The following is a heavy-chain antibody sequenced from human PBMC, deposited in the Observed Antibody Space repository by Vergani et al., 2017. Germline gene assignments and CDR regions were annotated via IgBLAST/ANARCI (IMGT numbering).Heavy chain of an antibody. CDR1: GYSIGSGFY. Sequence: QVRLEESGPGLVKPSETLSLTCSVSGYSIGSGFYWAWIRQSPGAGLQWLTSIHNRGKTYHNPSLKSRVSVSLDTSKNPFSLNLTSVTATDTAVYYCARSQGDYWYFDLWGPGSLVTVSS. J-gene: IGHJ2*01. V-gene: IGHV4-38-2*01. CDR3: ARSQGDYWYFDL. CDR2: IHNRGKT. D-gene: IGHD2-21*01.